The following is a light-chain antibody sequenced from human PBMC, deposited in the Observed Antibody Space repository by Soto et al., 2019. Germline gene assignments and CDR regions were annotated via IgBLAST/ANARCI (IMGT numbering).Light chain of an antibody. CDR3: QQYYDAPQI. CDR2: WAS. CDR1: QSVLYSSNNKNY. J-gene: IGKJ1*01. Sequence: DIVMTQSPDSLAVSLGERATINCKSSQSVLYSSNNKNYLAWYQHKPGQPPKLLIYWASTRESGVPDRFSGSGSGTEFTLTISSLQAEDVAVYYCQQYYDAPQILGQGTKVEIK. V-gene: IGKV4-1*01.